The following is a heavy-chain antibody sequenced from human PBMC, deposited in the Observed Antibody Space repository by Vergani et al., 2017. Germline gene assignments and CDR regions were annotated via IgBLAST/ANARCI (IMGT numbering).Heavy chain of an antibody. J-gene: IGHJ4*02. CDR1: GFTFSSYS. D-gene: IGHD6-19*01. Sequence: EVQLVESGGGLVKPGGSLRLSCAASGFTFSSYSMNWVRQAPGKGLEWVSSISSSSSYIYYADSVKGRFTISRDNAKNSLYLQMNSLRAEDTAVYYCARDEQWLVRGVDYRGQGTLVTVSS. CDR3: ARDEQWLVRGVDY. CDR2: ISSSSSYI. V-gene: IGHV3-21*01.